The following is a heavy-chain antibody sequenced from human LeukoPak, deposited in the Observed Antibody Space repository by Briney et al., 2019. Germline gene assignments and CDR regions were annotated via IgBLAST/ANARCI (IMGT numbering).Heavy chain of an antibody. J-gene: IGHJ5*02. V-gene: IGHV4-34*01. CDR3: ASSAMITFGGVIPTNWFDP. CDR2: INHSGST. CDR1: GGSFSGYY. D-gene: IGHD3-16*02. Sequence: PSETLSLTCAVYGGSFSGYYWSWIRQPPGKGLEWIGEINHSGSTNYNPSLKSRVTISVDTSKNQFSLKLSSVTAADTAVYYCASSAMITFGGVIPTNWFDPWGQGTLVTVSS.